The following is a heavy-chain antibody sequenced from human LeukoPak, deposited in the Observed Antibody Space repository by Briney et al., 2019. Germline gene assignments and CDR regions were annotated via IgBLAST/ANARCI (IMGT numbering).Heavy chain of an antibody. CDR1: GYSFITYW. Sequence: GESLKISCKGSGYSFITYWIGWVRQMPGKGLEWMGIIYPGDSDTRYSPSFQGQVTISADKSINTACLQWSSLKASDTAIYYCARPLSGNYYYGMDVWGQGTTVTVSS. V-gene: IGHV5-51*01. J-gene: IGHJ6*02. CDR2: IYPGDSDT. CDR3: ARPLSGNYYYGMDV. D-gene: IGHD1-26*01.